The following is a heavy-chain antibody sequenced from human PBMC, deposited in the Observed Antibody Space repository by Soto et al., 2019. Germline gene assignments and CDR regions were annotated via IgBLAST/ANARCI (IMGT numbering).Heavy chain of an antibody. V-gene: IGHV3-49*03. CDR2: IRSKAYGGTT. CDR3: TTETTYYYYGMEV. CDR1: GFTFGDYA. J-gene: IGHJ6*02. Sequence: PGGSLRLSCTASGFTFGDYAMSWFRQAPGEGLEWVGFIRSKAYGGTTEYAASVKGRFTISRDDSKNILYLQMNSLKTEDTAVYYCTTETTYYYYGMEVWGQGATVTVSS. D-gene: IGHD1-7*01.